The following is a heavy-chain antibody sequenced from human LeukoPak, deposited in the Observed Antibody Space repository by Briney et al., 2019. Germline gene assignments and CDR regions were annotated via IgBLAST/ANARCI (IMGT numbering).Heavy chain of an antibody. CDR2: ISAYNGNT. CDR1: GYTFTSYG. D-gene: IGHD6-6*01. V-gene: IGHV1-18*01. Sequence: ASVKVSCKASGYTFTSYGISWVRQAPGQGLEWMGWISAYNGNTNYAQKFQGRVTITADESTSTAYMELSSLRSEDTAVYYCARDLRIAARVWFDPWGQGTLVTVSS. CDR3: ARDLRIAARVWFDP. J-gene: IGHJ5*02.